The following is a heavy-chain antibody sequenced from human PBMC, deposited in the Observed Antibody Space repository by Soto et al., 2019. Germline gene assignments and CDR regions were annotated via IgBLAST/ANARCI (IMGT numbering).Heavy chain of an antibody. V-gene: IGHV1-69*13. CDR1: GGTFSSYA. Sequence: SVKVSCKASGGTFSSYAISWVRQAPGQGLEWMGGIIPIFGTANYAQKFQGRVTITADESTSTAYMELSSLRSEDTAVYYCARGRGPASAYYYYGMDVWGQGTTVTVSS. CDR3: ARGRGPASAYYYYGMDV. J-gene: IGHJ6*02. D-gene: IGHD2-2*01. CDR2: IIPIFGTA.